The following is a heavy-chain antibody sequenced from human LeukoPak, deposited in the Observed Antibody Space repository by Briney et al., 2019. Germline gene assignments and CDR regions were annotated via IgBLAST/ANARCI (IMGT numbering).Heavy chain of an antibody. CDR1: GGSISSGGYY. CDR2: IYHSGST. Sequence: KPSETLSLTCTVSGGSISSGGYYWSWIRQPPGKGLEWIGYIYHSGSTYYNPSLKSRVTISVDTSKNQFSLKLSSVTAADTAVYYCARARRGYSGYAITLGTFDYWGQGTLVTVSS. D-gene: IGHD5-12*01. J-gene: IGHJ4*02. CDR3: ARARRGYSGYAITLGTFDY. V-gene: IGHV4-30-2*01.